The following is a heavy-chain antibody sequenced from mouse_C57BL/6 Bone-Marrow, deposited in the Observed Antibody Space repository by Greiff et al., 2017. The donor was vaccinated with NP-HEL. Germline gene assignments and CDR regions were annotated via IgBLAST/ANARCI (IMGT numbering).Heavy chain of an antibody. J-gene: IGHJ3*01. CDR2: ISYDGSN. Sequence: EVQLQESGPGLVKPSQSLSLTCSVTGYSITSGYYWNWIRQFPGNKLEWMGYISYDGSNNYNPSLKNRISITRDTSKNQFFLKLNSVTTEDTATYYCAREGDSSGYLFAYWGQGTLVTVSA. V-gene: IGHV3-6*01. CDR1: GYSITSGYY. D-gene: IGHD3-2*02. CDR3: AREGDSSGYLFAY.